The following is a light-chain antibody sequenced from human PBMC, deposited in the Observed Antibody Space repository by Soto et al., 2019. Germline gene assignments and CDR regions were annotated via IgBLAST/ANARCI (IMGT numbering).Light chain of an antibody. CDR2: DNN. CDR1: NSHIGNNY. V-gene: IGLV1-51*01. Sequence: QSVLKQPLSVSAAPRQKVTISGSGTNSHIGNNYVSWYQHLPGAVPKLLIYDNNERPSGIPDRFSGSKSGTSATLAITGLQTGDEADFYCETWDTSLSAVVFGGGTKLTVL. CDR3: ETWDTSLSAVV. J-gene: IGLJ2*01.